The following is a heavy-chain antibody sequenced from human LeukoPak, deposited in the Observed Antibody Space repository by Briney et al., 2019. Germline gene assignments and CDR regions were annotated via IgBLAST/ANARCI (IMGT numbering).Heavy chain of an antibody. CDR3: ARVHAYCGTSTTSCLDY. J-gene: IGHJ4*02. CDR2: ISAYNGNT. V-gene: IGHV1-18*01. CDR1: GYTFTSYG. D-gene: IGHD1-7*01. Sequence: ASVKASCKASGYTFTSYGISWVRQAPGQGLEWMGWISAYNGNTDYAQKFQGRITMTTDTSTSRADMELRSLRSDDTAVYYCARVHAYCGTSTTSCLDYWGQGTPVTVSS.